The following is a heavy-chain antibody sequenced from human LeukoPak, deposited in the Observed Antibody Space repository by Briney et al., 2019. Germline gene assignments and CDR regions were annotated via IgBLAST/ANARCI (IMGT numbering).Heavy chain of an antibody. V-gene: IGHV3-7*01. CDR3: ARDSVIYYYGSGSAEGFDP. J-gene: IGHJ5*02. CDR1: GFTFSSYW. D-gene: IGHD3-10*01. Sequence: GGSLRLSCAASGFTFSSYWMSWVRQTPGKGLEWVANIKQDGSEKYYVDSVKGRFTISRDNAKNSLYLQMNSLRAEDTAVYYCARDSVIYYYGSGSAEGFDPWGQGTLVTVSS. CDR2: IKQDGSEK.